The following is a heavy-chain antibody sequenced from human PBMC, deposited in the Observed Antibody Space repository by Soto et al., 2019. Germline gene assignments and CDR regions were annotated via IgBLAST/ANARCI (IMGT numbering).Heavy chain of an antibody. CDR2: INHSGST. D-gene: IGHD3-22*01. J-gene: IGHJ4*02. CDR3: VSGGYFYYFDY. Sequence: PSETLSLTCAVYGGSFSGYYWSWIRQPPGKGLEWIGEINHSGSTNYNPSLKSRVTISVDTSKNQFSLKLSSVTAADTAVYYCVSGGYFYYFDYWGQGTLVTVSS. V-gene: IGHV4-34*01. CDR1: GGSFSGYY.